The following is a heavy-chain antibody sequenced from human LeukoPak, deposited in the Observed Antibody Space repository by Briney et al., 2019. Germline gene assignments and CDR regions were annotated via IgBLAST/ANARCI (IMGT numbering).Heavy chain of an antibody. J-gene: IGHJ3*02. CDR2: IRSKANSYAT. V-gene: IGHV3-73*01. CDR3: TRSSTIPVLRYFDWLDHAFDI. D-gene: IGHD3-9*01. Sequence: PGGSLKLSCAASGFTFSGSAMHWVRQASGKGLEWVGRIRSKANSYATAYAASVKGRFTISRDDSKNTAYLQMNSLKTEDTAVYYCTRSSTIPVLRYFDWLDHAFDIWGQGTMVTDSS. CDR1: GFTFSGSA.